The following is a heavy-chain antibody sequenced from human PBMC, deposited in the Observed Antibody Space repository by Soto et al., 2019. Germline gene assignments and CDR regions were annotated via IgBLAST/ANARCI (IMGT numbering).Heavy chain of an antibody. CDR1: GFTFSDYY. Sequence: QVQLVESGGGLVKPGGSLRLSCAASGFTFSDYYMSWIRQAPGKGLEWVSYISSSGSTIYYADSVKGRFTISRDNAKNSLYLKRNSLRAEDTAVYYCASLYGSGSYFGYYYGMDVWGQGTTVTVSS. D-gene: IGHD3-10*01. CDR3: ASLYGSGSYFGYYYGMDV. CDR2: ISSSGSTI. J-gene: IGHJ6*02. V-gene: IGHV3-11*01.